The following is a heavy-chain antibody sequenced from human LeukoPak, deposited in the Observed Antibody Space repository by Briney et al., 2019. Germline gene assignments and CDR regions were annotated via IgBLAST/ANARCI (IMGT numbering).Heavy chain of an antibody. Sequence: TGGSLRLSCAASGFTFSRSWMHWVRQAPGKGLEWVASIKEDGSEKYYVDSVKGRFTISRDNAKNSLYLQMNSLRAEDTAVYYCANGDYGDDYWGQGTLVTVSS. CDR1: GFTFSRSW. CDR2: IKEDGSEK. D-gene: IGHD4-17*01. CDR3: ANGDYGDDY. V-gene: IGHV3-7*01. J-gene: IGHJ4*02.